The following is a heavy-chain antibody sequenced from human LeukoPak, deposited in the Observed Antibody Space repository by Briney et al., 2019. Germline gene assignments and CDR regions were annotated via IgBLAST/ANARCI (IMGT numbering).Heavy chain of an antibody. CDR2: IYYSGST. CDR3: AREQRMVRGVITLDY. V-gene: IGHV4-31*03. J-gene: IGHJ4*02. Sequence: SETLSPTCTVSGGSISSGGYYWSWLRQHPGTGLEWIGYIYYSGSTYYNPSLKSRVTISVDTSKNQFSLKLSSVTAADTAVYYCAREQRMVRGVITLDYWGQGTLVTVSS. CDR1: GGSISSGGYY. D-gene: IGHD3-10*01.